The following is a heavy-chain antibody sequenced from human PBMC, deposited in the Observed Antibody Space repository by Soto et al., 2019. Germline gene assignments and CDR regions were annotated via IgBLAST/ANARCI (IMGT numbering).Heavy chain of an antibody. D-gene: IGHD6-19*01. J-gene: IGHJ4*02. Sequence: SETLSLTCTVSGHSLSSGGYYWSWIRQHPGKGLEWVGYIYFTGSTLYNPSLKSRLAMSLDTSKNQFSLKLGSATAADTAIYYCARDWGSSGWPNWGPGTLVTVSS. CDR1: GHSLSSGGYY. CDR3: ARDWGSSGWPN. V-gene: IGHV4-31*03. CDR2: IYFTGST.